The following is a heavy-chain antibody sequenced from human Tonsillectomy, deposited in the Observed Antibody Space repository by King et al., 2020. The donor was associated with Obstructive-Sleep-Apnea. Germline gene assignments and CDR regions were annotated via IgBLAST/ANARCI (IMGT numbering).Heavy chain of an antibody. J-gene: IGHJ4*02. Sequence: MQLQESGPGLVKPSQTLSLTCSVSGDSISSGDYYWTWIRQPPGKGLEWVGYILYTGSTYYNPSLKSRLTISVDTSKNQFSLNLSSVTATDTAVYYCARGRTYGGSYWDYWGQGTLVTVSS. CDR2: ILYTGST. V-gene: IGHV4-30-4*01. CDR3: ARGRTYGGSYWDY. D-gene: IGHD4-23*01. CDR1: GDSISSGDYY.